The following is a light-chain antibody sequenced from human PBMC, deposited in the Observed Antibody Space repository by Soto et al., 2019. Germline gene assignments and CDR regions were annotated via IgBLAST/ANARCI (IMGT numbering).Light chain of an antibody. V-gene: IGLV2-14*01. Sequence: QSALTQPASVSGSPGQSITISCTGTTSDIGGYNYVSWYQQHPGKAPKLMIYDVINRPSGVSDRFSGSKSGNTASLTISGLQAEDEADYYCSSFTDTNTYVVLGGGTKLTVL. CDR3: SSFTDTNTYVV. J-gene: IGLJ2*01. CDR2: DVI. CDR1: TSDIGGYNY.